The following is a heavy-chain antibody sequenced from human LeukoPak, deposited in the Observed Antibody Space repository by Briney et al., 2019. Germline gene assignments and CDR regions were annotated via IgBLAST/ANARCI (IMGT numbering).Heavy chain of an antibody. Sequence: SETLSLTCTVSGGSITSYYWSWIRQPPGEGLEWIGYIYASGATNYNPSLKSRVTISVDTSKNQFSLKLSSVTAADTAVYYCARHGKGVTYFYTFDIWGQGTVVAVSS. CDR1: GGSITSYY. CDR3: ARHGKGVTYFYTFDI. CDR2: IYASGAT. V-gene: IGHV4-4*09. D-gene: IGHD2/OR15-2a*01. J-gene: IGHJ3*02.